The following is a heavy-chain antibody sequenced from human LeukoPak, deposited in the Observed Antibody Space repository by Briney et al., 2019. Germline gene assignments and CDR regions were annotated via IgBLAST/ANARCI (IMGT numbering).Heavy chain of an antibody. CDR2: ISGSGGRT. J-gene: IGHJ4*02. CDR3: AKRGVVIRVILVGFHKEANYFDS. Sequence: GGSLRLSCAVSGITLSNYGMSWVRQAPGKGLEWVAGISGSGGRTNYADSVKGRFTISRDNPKNTLYLQMNSLRAEDTAVFFCAKRGVVIRVILVGFHKEANYFDSCGQGVLVTVSS. V-gene: IGHV3-23*01. D-gene: IGHD3-22*01. CDR1: GITLSNYG.